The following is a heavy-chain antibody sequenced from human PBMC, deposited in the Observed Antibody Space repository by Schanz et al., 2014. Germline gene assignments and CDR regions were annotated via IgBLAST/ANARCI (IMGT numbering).Heavy chain of an antibody. V-gene: IGHV3-23*04. CDR1: GFTFRGYA. CDR3: AKIERNED. D-gene: IGHD1-1*01. CDR2: ISGSGGST. J-gene: IGHJ4*02. Sequence: EVQLVESGGGLVQPGGSLRLSCAASGFTFRGYAMSWVRQAPGRGLEWVIVISGSGGSTYYADSVRGRFTISRDNSKNTLYLQMNSLRAEDTAVYFCAKIERNEDWGQGTLVTVSS.